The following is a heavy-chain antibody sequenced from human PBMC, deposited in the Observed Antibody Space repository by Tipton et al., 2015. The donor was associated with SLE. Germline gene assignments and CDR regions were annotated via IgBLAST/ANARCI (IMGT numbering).Heavy chain of an antibody. Sequence: SLRLSCAASGFTFSSYEMNWVRQAPGKGLEWVSYISSSGSTIYYADSVKGRFTISRDNSKNTLYLQMNSLRAEDTAVYYCASRGTGYYDILTGPHGYFDYWGQGTLVTVSS. CDR1: GFTFSSYE. J-gene: IGHJ4*02. CDR3: ASRGTGYYDILTGPHGYFDY. D-gene: IGHD3-9*01. V-gene: IGHV3-48*03. CDR2: ISSSGSTI.